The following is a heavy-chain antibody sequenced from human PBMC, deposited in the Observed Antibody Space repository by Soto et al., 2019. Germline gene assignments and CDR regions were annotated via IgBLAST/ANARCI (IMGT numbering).Heavy chain of an antibody. V-gene: IGHV3-7*01. CDR3: ARDLFDY. CDR1: GFTFSNYW. J-gene: IGHJ4*02. CDR2: INEDGSEN. Sequence: GSLRLSCAASGFTFSNYWMNWVRQAPGKGLEWVANINEDGSENYFVDSAKGRFTISRDNAKNSLYLQMSSLRAEDTAVYYCARDLFDYWGQGTLVTV.